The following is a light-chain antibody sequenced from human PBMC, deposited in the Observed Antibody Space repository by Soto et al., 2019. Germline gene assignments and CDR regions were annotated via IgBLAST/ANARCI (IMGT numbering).Light chain of an antibody. CDR3: QSYDSSLSGPDVV. V-gene: IGLV1-40*01. J-gene: IGLJ2*01. CDR2: GNS. Sequence: HSVLTQPPSVSGAPGQRVTISCTGSSSNIGAGYDVHWYQQLPGTAPKLLIYGNSNRPSGVPDRFSGSKSGTSASLAITGLQAEDEADYYCQSYDSSLSGPDVVFGGGTKLTVL. CDR1: SSNIGAGYD.